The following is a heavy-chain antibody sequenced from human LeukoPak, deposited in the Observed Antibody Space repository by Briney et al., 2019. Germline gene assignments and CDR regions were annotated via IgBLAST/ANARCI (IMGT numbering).Heavy chain of an antibody. Sequence: GGSLRLSCAASGFTFSGYYMSWIRQAPGKGLEWVSYISRSGTTIYYADSVKGRFTISRDNAKNSLYLQMNSLRAEDTAVYYCASGERSGYLGWGQGTLVTVSS. D-gene: IGHD3-3*01. CDR2: ISRSGTTI. CDR1: GFTFSGYY. CDR3: ASGERSGYLG. V-gene: IGHV3-11*01. J-gene: IGHJ4*02.